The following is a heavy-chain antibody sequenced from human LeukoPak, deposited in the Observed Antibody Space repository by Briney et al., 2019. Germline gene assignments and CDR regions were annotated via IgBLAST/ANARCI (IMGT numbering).Heavy chain of an antibody. Sequence: GGSLRLSCAASGFTFSSYSMNWVRQAPGKGLEWVSFISSSSSNIYYADSVKGRFTISRDNAKNSVYPQMNSLRAEDTAVYYCAGGRATGYWGQGTLVTVSS. J-gene: IGHJ4*02. V-gene: IGHV3-48*01. CDR2: ISSSSSNI. D-gene: IGHD3-9*01. CDR3: AGGRATGY. CDR1: GFTFSSYS.